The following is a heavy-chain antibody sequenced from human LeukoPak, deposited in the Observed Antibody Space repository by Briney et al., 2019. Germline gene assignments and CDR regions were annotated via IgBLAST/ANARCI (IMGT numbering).Heavy chain of an antibody. CDR3: AKGVYQLDMEVFDY. J-gene: IGHJ4*02. D-gene: IGHD2-2*01. V-gene: IGHV3-23*01. CDR1: GFTFNIYS. Sequence: PGGSLRLSCAASGFTFNIYSMNWVRQAPGKGLEWVSAISGSGGSTYYADSVKGRFTISRDNSKNTLYLQMNSLRAEDTAVYYCAKGVYQLDMEVFDYWGQGTLVTVSS. CDR2: ISGSGGST.